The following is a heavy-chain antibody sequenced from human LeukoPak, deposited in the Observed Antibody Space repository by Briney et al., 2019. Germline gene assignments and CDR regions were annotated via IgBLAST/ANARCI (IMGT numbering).Heavy chain of an antibody. CDR1: GYTLTELS. J-gene: IGHJ4*02. V-gene: IGHV1-24*01. Sequence: ASVKVSCKVSGYTLTELSMHWVRQAPGKGLERMGGFDPEDGETIYAQKFQGRVTMTEDTSTDTAYMELSSLRSEDTAVYYCATRGVYSSSWYEGYFDYWGQGTLVTVSS. CDR2: FDPEDGET. CDR3: ATRGVYSSSWYEGYFDY. D-gene: IGHD6-13*01.